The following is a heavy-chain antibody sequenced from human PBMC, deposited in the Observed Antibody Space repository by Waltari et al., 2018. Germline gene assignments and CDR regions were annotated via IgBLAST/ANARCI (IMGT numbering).Heavy chain of an antibody. V-gene: IGHV4-34*01. D-gene: IGHD7-27*01. CDR1: GGSFSGYY. CDR3: ARGETGNFFFDD. Sequence: QVQLQQWGAGLLEPSETLSLTCAVYGGSFSGYYWAWLRQSPGKWLQFIGEVQQRGGPNYNPSLGSRVTISLDMSKNQFSLKLTSVTAADTAMYFCARGETGNFFFDDWGQGSQVTVSS. CDR2: VQQRGGP. J-gene: IGHJ4*02.